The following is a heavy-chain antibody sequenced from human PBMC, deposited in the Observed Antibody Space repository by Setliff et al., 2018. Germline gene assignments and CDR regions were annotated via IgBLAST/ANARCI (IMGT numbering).Heavy chain of an antibody. J-gene: IGHJ5*01. CDR3: ARLTLGGYADYGTVAFRFDS. Sequence: VKVSCKSSGGTFSSSGITWVRQAPGQGLQWLGRFIPILGATNYAQNFQGRVTITRDTSASTVYMELRSLRSEDTAMYYCARLTLGGYADYGTVAFRFDSWGQGTLVTVSS. CDR2: FIPILGAT. CDR1: GGTFSSSG. V-gene: IGHV1-69*05. D-gene: IGHD4-17*01.